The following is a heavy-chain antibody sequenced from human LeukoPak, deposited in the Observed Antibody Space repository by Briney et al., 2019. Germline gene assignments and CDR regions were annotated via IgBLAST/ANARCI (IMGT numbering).Heavy chain of an antibody. Sequence: PGGSLRLSCAESGFTFSNYWMHWVRQAPGKGLVWVSRLNADGNSITYADSVRGRFTISRDNAKNTVHLQMNSLRVEDTAIYFCAGAYSAYDPFDYWGQGILVTVSS. CDR2: LNADGNSI. J-gene: IGHJ4*02. CDR1: GFTFSNYW. CDR3: AGAYSAYDPFDY. D-gene: IGHD5-12*01. V-gene: IGHV3-74*01.